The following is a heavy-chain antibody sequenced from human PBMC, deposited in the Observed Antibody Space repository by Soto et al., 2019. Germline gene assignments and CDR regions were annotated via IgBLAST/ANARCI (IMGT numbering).Heavy chain of an antibody. CDR2: IYYSGST. J-gene: IGHJ5*02. D-gene: IGHD3-3*01. V-gene: IGHV4-39*01. CDR1: GGSISSSSYY. CDR3: ARIRFLEWLSSNWFDP. Sequence: SETLSLTCTVSGGSISSSSYYWGWIRQPPGKGLEWIGSIYYSGSTYYNPSLKSRVTISVDTSKNQFSLKLSSVTAADTAVYYCARIRFLEWLSSNWFDPWGQGTLVTVSS.